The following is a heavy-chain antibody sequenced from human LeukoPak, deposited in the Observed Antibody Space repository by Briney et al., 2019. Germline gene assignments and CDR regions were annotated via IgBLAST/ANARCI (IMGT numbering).Heavy chain of an antibody. J-gene: IGHJ3*02. CDR1: GFTFVDYA. V-gene: IGHV3-20*04. CDR2: INWNGDNT. CDR3: ASDRRSDSSGYAFDI. D-gene: IGHD3-22*01. Sequence: GGSLRLSCVASGFTFVDYAMSWVRQAPGKGLEWVSGINWNGDNTVYAHSVKGRFTISRDNAKNSLYLQMNSLGAEDTAFYYCASDRRSDSSGYAFDIWGQGTMVTVSS.